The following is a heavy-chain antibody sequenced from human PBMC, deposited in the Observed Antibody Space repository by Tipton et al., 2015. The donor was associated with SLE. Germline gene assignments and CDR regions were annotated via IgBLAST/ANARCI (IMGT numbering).Heavy chain of an antibody. V-gene: IGHV4-59*11. Sequence: TLSPTCTVSGGSISSHYWSWIRQPPGKGLEWIGYIYYSGSTNYNPSLKSRVTISVDTSKNQFSLKLSSVTAADTAVYYCARTSGNYYYWGQGTLVTVSS. CDR1: GGSISSHY. D-gene: IGHD1-26*01. J-gene: IGHJ4*02. CDR2: IYYSGST. CDR3: ARTSGNYYY.